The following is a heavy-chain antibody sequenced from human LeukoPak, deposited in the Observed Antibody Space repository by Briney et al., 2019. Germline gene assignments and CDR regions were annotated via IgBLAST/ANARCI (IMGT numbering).Heavy chain of an antibody. V-gene: IGHV3-30*03. Sequence: GGSLRLSCAASGFTFSSYGMHWVRQAPGKGLEWVALISYDGSNKYYADSVKGRFTISRDNSKNTLYLQMNSLRAEDTAVYYCARASYCSDGSCYSDYWGQGTLVTVSS. CDR1: GFTFSSYG. CDR3: ARASYCSDGSCYSDY. J-gene: IGHJ4*02. D-gene: IGHD2-15*01. CDR2: ISYDGSNK.